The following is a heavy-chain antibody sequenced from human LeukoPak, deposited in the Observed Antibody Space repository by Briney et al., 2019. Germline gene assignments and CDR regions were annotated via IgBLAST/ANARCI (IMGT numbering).Heavy chain of an antibody. Sequence: PGGSLRLSCAASGFTFSSYAMHWVRQAPGKGLEWVAVISYDGSNKYYADSVKGRFTISRDNSKNTLYLQMNSLRAEDTAVYYCARAKGSYDSSGSGTTLDYWGQGTLVTVSS. CDR3: ARAKGSYDSSGSGTTLDY. D-gene: IGHD3-22*01. CDR1: GFTFSSYA. V-gene: IGHV3-30-3*01. CDR2: ISYDGSNK. J-gene: IGHJ4*02.